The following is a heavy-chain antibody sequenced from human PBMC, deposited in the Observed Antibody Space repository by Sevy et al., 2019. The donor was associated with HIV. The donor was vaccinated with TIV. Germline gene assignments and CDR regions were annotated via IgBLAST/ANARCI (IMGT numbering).Heavy chain of an antibody. Sequence: AAVKVSCKASGYTFTNYYMHWVRQAPGQGLEWMGIINPSGRSTSYAQKFQGRLTMTRDTSTSTDYMELSSLRSEDTALYYCARDHTVTSSYWYGAFDIWGQGTMVTVSS. V-gene: IGHV1-46*01. D-gene: IGHD6-13*01. CDR3: ARDHTVTSSYWYGAFDI. J-gene: IGHJ3*02. CDR1: GYTFTNYY. CDR2: INPSGRST.